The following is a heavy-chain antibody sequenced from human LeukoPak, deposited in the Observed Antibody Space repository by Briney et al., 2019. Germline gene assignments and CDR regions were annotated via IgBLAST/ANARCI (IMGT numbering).Heavy chain of an antibody. J-gene: IGHJ1*01. Sequence: GASVKVSCKASGYTFTGYYMHWVRQAPGQGLEWMGRINPNSGGTNYAQKFQGRVTMTRDTSISTAYMELSRLRSDDTAVYYCARYPDYYGSGSYPTLWYFQHWGQGTLVTVSS. V-gene: IGHV1-2*06. CDR3: ARYPDYYGSGSYPTLWYFQH. D-gene: IGHD3-10*01. CDR1: GYTFTGYY. CDR2: INPNSGGT.